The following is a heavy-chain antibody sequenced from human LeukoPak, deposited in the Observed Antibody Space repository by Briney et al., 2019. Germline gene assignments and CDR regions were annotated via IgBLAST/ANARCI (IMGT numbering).Heavy chain of an antibody. V-gene: IGHV3-23*01. CDR1: GFTFSSYA. CDR2: ISGSGGST. D-gene: IGHD1-26*01. J-gene: IGHJ4*02. Sequence: GGSLRLSCAASGFTFSSYAMSWVRQAPGKGLEWVSAISGSGGSTYYADSVKGRFTISRDNSKNTVYLQMNSLRAEDTAVYYCARVALTGIVGASDYWGQGTLVTVSS. CDR3: ARVALTGIVGASDY.